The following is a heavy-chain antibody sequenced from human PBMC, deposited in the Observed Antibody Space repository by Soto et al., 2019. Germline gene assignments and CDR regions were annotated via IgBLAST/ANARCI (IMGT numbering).Heavy chain of an antibody. J-gene: IGHJ6*02. D-gene: IGHD2-15*01. CDR1: GGSISSGVYY. CDR3: ARVVRLRPRYGMDV. V-gene: IGHV4-31*03. CDR2: IYYSGST. Sequence: SEALSLTCTVSGGSISSGVYYWSWIRHHPGKGLEWIGYIYYSGSTYYNPSLKSRVTISVDTSKNQFSLKLSSVTAADTAVYYCARVVRLRPRYGMDVWGQGTTVTVSS.